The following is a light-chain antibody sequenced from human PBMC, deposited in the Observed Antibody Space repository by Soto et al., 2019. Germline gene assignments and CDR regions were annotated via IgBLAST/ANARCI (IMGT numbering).Light chain of an antibody. CDR1: SSDVGGYNY. Sequence: QSVLTQPPSASGSPGQSVTISCTGTSSDVGGYNYVSWYQRHPGKAPKLMIYEVSKRPSGVPDRFSGSKSGNTASLTVSGLQAEDEADYYCSSYAGSNNLYVFGTGTKVTVL. CDR3: SSYAGSNNLYV. V-gene: IGLV2-8*01. CDR2: EVS. J-gene: IGLJ1*01.